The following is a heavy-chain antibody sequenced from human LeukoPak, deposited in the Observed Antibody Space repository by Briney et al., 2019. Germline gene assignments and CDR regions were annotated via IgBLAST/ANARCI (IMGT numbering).Heavy chain of an antibody. CDR3: AREKRVAGSRGGFDP. D-gene: IGHD6-19*01. J-gene: IGHJ5*02. Sequence: ASVKVSCKAAGYTFTGYYMHWVRQAPGQGLEGMGWINPNSGGTNFAQKFQGRVNMTRDTSISTAYMELSRLRSDDTAVYYCAREKRVAGSRGGFDPWGQGTLVTVSS. CDR1: GYTFTGYY. CDR2: INPNSGGT. V-gene: IGHV1-2*02.